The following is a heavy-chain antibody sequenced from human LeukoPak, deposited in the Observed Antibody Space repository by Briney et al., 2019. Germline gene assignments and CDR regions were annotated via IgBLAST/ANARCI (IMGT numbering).Heavy chain of an antibody. CDR1: GGSISSGGYS. CDR2: IYHSGST. Sequence: PSQTLSLTCAVSGGSISSGGYSWSWIRQPPGKGLEWIGYIYHSGSTNYNPSLKSRVTISVDTSKNQFSLKLSSVTAADTALYYCARAPYYYGSGSPLVYWGQGTLVTVSS. CDR3: ARAPYYYGSGSPLVY. V-gene: IGHV4-30-2*01. D-gene: IGHD3-10*01. J-gene: IGHJ4*02.